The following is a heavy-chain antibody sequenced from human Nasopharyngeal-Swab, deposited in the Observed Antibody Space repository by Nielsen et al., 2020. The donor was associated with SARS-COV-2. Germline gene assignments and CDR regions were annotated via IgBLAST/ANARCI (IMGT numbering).Heavy chain of an antibody. Sequence: GGSLRLSCATSGFTFSNYGMHWVRQAPGKGLEWVAVTWYDGSNTYYGDSVKGRFTISRDDSKNTHYLQMNSLRPEDTAVYYCAKYVRMADHYYHGMDVWGQGTTVTVSS. CDR2: TWYDGSNT. CDR1: GFTFSNYG. V-gene: IGHV3-33*03. D-gene: IGHD3-16*01. J-gene: IGHJ6*02. CDR3: AKYVRMADHYYHGMDV.